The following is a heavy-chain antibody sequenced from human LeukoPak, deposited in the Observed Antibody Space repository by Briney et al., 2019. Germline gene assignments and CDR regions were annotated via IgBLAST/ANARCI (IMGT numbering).Heavy chain of an antibody. Sequence: PSETLSLTCTVSGGSISSSSYYWGWIRQPPGKGLEWIGSIYYSGSTYYNPSLKSRVTISVDTSKNQFSLKLNSVTAADTAVYYCARHPRTEVRGVKKHNWFDPWGQGTLVPVSS. CDR3: ARHPRTEVRGVKKHNWFDP. D-gene: IGHD3-10*01. J-gene: IGHJ5*02. V-gene: IGHV4-39*01. CDR1: GGSISSSSYY. CDR2: IYYSGST.